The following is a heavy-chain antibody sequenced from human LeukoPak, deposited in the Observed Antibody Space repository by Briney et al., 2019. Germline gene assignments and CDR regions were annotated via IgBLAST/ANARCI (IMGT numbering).Heavy chain of an antibody. CDR1: GFTFSSYS. CDR2: ISSSSSYI. Sequence: PGGSLRLSCAASGFTFSSYSMNWVRQAPGKGLEWVSSISSSSSYIYYADSVKGRFTISRDNAKNSLYLQMNSLRAEDTAVYYCAKAKSITMIVVVSRGAFDIWGQGTMVTVSS. CDR3: AKAKSITMIVVVSRGAFDI. V-gene: IGHV3-21*01. J-gene: IGHJ3*02. D-gene: IGHD3-22*01.